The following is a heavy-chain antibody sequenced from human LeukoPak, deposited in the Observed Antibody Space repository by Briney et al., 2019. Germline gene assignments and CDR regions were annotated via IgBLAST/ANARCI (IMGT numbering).Heavy chain of an antibody. V-gene: IGHV3-21*01. CDR2: ITSTSDYI. Sequence: GGSLRLSCAASGFTFSSYSMSWVRQAPGKGLEWVSSITSTSDYIYYADSVKGRFTISRDNAKNSLYLQMNSLRAEDTAVYYCARDIERGVSTIHLGSDAFDIWGQGTMVTVSS. D-gene: IGHD6-13*01. CDR3: ARDIERGVSTIHLGSDAFDI. CDR1: GFTFSSYS. J-gene: IGHJ3*02.